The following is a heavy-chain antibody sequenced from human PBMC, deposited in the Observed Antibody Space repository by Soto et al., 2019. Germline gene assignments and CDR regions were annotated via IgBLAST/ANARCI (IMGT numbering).Heavy chain of an antibody. J-gene: IGHJ5*02. Sequence: GGSLRLSCAASGFTFSSYAMSWVRQAPGKGLEWVSAISGSGGSTYYAETVKGRFTISRDNSKNTLYLQMNSLRAEDTALYYCAKLGGRGSYSSLFFDPWGQGTLVTVSS. CDR2: ISGSGGST. D-gene: IGHD1-26*01. CDR1: GFTFSSYA. CDR3: AKLGGRGSYSSLFFDP. V-gene: IGHV3-23*01.